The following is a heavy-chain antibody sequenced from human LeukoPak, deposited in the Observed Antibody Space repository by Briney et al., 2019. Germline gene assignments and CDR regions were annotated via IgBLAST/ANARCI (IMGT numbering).Heavy chain of an antibody. CDR1: GFTVSSNY. Sequence: GGSLRLSCAASGFTVSSNYMSWVRQAPGKGLGWVSVIYSGGSTYYADSVKGRFTISRDNSKNTLHLQMNSLRAEDTAVYYCARVLRYCSGGNCYSGGLGYMDVWGKGTTVTISS. CDR2: IYSGGST. CDR3: ARVLRYCSGGNCYSGGLGYMDV. J-gene: IGHJ6*03. D-gene: IGHD2-15*01. V-gene: IGHV3-53*01.